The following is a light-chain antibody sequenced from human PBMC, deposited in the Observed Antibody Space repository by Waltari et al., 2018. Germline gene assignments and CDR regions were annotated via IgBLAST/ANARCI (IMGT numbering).Light chain of an antibody. V-gene: IGLV2-8*01. J-gene: IGLJ2*01. Sequence: QSALTQPPSASGSPGQSVTISCTGTSSDVGGHNYVSWYQQPPGKAPKLMIYEVSKRPSGVPDRFSGSKSCNTASLTVSGLQAEDEADYYCSSYAGSNNVVFGGGTKLTVL. CDR1: SSDVGGHNY. CDR2: EVS. CDR3: SSYAGSNNVV.